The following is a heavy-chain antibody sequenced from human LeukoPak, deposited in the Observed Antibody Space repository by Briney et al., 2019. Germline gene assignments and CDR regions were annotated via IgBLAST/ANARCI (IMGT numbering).Heavy chain of an antibody. CDR3: ARVEYSSGWLQDY. CDR2: IKQDGSEK. CDR1: GFTFSSYW. Sequence: GGSLRPSCAASGFTFSSYWMSWVRQAPGKGLEWVANIKQDGSEKYYVDSVKGRFTISRDNAKNSLYLQMNSLRAEDTAVYYCARVEYSSGWLQDYWGQGTLVTVSS. J-gene: IGHJ4*02. D-gene: IGHD6-19*01. V-gene: IGHV3-7*04.